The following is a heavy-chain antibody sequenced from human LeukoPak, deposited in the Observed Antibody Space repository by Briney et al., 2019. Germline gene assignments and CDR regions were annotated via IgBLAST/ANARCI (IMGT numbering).Heavy chain of an antibody. Sequence: PGGSLRLSCAASGFAFSTYSMNWVRQAPGKGLEWVSSISSSSSYIYYADSVKGRFTISRDNAKNSLYLQMNSLRAEDTAVYYCARGWATNVFDYWGQGTLVTVSS. CDR1: GFAFSTYS. V-gene: IGHV3-21*01. J-gene: IGHJ4*02. CDR3: ARGWATNVFDY. CDR2: ISSSSSYI. D-gene: IGHD2-8*01.